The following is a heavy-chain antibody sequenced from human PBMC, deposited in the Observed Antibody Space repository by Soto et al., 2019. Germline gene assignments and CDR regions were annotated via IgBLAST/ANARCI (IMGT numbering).Heavy chain of an antibody. J-gene: IGHJ5*02. CDR3: AKDSGYNYGYFRWFDP. CDR2: IFYSGIT. CDR1: GGSISNYY. V-gene: IGHV4-59*01. Sequence: QVHLQESGPRLVKPSETLSLTCTVSGGSISNYYWSWIRQPPGRGLEWIGHIFYSGITNYNPGLKSRVTISVDTSKSQFSLKLSSVTAADTAVYYCAKDSGYNYGYFRWFDPWGQGTLVTVSS. D-gene: IGHD5-18*01.